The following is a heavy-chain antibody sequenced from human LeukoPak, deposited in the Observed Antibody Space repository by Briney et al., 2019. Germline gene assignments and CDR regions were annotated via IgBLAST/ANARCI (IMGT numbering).Heavy chain of an antibody. V-gene: IGHV3-48*03. D-gene: IGHD1-26*01. CDR3: ARNPAGIGDY. J-gene: IGHJ4*02. CDR1: GFTFNSYD. CDR2: ISNGGNIK. Sequence: GGSLRLSCAASGFTFNSYDMNWVRQAPGKGLEWVSYISNGGNIKYYADSVKGRFTVSRDNAKNSLYLQMNSLTDEDTAVYYCARNPAGIGDYWGQGTLVTVSS.